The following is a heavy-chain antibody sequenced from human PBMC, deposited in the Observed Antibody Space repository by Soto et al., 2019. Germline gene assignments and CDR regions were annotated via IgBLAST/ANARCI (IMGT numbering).Heavy chain of an antibody. J-gene: IGHJ5*02. V-gene: IGHV1-3*01. Sequence: ASVKVSCKASGYTFTSYAMHWVRQAPGQRLEWMGWINADNGNTKYSQKFQGRVTITRDTSASTAYMELSSLRSEDTAVYYCARDRGAAAGLCWFDPWGQGTLVTVSS. CDR2: INADNGNT. CDR3: ARDRGAAAGLCWFDP. CDR1: GYTFTSYA. D-gene: IGHD6-13*01.